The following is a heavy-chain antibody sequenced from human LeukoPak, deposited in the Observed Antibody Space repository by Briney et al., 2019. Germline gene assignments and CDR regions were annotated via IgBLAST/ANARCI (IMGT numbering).Heavy chain of an antibody. CDR3: ARDRGGEYYFDY. V-gene: IGHV1-69*05. CDR2: IIPIFGTA. D-gene: IGHD3-16*01. J-gene: IGHJ4*02. Sequence: SVKVSCKASGGTFSSYAISWVRQAPGQGLEWMGGIIPIFGTANYAQKFQGRVTITTDESTSTAYMELSSLRSEDTAVYYCARDRGGEYYFDYWGQGTLVTVSS. CDR1: GGTFSSYA.